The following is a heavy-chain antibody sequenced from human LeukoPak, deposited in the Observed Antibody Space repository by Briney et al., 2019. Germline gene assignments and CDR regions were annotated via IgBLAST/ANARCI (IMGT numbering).Heavy chain of an antibody. CDR2: IYYSGST. CDR3: ARVYSSGWPYYSDY. CDR1: GGSVSSGSYY. V-gene: IGHV4-61*01. J-gene: IGHJ4*02. D-gene: IGHD6-19*01. Sequence: PSETLSLTCTVSGGSVSSGSYYWSWIRQPPGKGLEWIGYIYYSGSTNYNPSLKSRVTISVGTSKNQFSLKLSSVTAADTAVYYCARVYSSGWPYYSDYWGQGTLVTVSS.